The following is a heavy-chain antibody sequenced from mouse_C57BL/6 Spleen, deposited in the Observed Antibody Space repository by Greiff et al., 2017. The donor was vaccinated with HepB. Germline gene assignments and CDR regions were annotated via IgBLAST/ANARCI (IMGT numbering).Heavy chain of an antibody. Sequence: VQLQQSGGDLVKPGGSLKLSCAASGFTFSSYGMSWVRQTPDKRLEWVATISSGGSYTYYPDSVKGRFTISRDNAKNTLYLQMSSLKSEDTAMYYCARYQLTRGYFDYWGQGTTLTVSS. J-gene: IGHJ2*01. D-gene: IGHD3-3*01. V-gene: IGHV5-6*01. CDR3: ARYQLTRGYFDY. CDR1: GFTFSSYG. CDR2: ISSGGSYT.